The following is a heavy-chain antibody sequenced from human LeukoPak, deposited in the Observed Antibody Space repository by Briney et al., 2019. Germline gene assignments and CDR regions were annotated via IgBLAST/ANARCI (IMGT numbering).Heavy chain of an antibody. Sequence: SETLSLTCSVSDDSITMYYWTWIRQSPGKGLEWIGDINHSGTTKYNPSLKSRVTLLIDTSKNHFSLKVNSVTAADTAVYYCARLPLGAFGEVLNFDLWGQGTVVTVSS. CDR1: DDSITMYY. J-gene: IGHJ4*02. D-gene: IGHD3-10*01. CDR3: ARLPLGAFGEVLNFDL. V-gene: IGHV4-34*01. CDR2: INHSGTT.